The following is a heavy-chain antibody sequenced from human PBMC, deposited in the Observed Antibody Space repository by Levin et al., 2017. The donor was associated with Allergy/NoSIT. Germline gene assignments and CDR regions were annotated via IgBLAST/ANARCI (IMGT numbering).Heavy chain of an antibody. V-gene: IGHV3-7*01. Sequence: ETLSLTCAASGFTFTSFWMTWVRQAPGKGLEWVANIKQDGSETYYVDSVKGRFTISRDNAKNSVSLQMNSLRVDDTAVYYCAREEGWGYHYGMDVWGQGTTVTVSS. CDR2: IKQDGSET. CDR3: AREEGWGYHYGMDV. D-gene: IGHD3-16*02. CDR1: GFTFTSFW. J-gene: IGHJ6*02.